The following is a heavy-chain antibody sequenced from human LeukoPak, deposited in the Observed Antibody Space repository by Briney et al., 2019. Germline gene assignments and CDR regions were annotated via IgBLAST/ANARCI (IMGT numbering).Heavy chain of an antibody. Sequence: PGGSLRLSCAASGFTFSSYSMHWVRQAPGKGLVWVSRINSDGSSTSYADSVKGRFTISRDNAKNTLYLQMNSLRAKDTAVYCCARNIAAHYYYYMDVWGKGTTVTVSS. CDR1: GFTFSSYS. D-gene: IGHD6-13*01. J-gene: IGHJ6*03. CDR3: ARNIAAHYYYYMDV. CDR2: INSDGSST. V-gene: IGHV3-74*01.